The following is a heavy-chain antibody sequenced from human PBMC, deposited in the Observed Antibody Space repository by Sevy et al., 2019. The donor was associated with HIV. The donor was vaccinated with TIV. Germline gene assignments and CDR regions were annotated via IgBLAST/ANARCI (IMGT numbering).Heavy chain of an antibody. CDR2: IYHSGST. J-gene: IGHJ6*04. V-gene: IGHV4-38-2*01. D-gene: IGHD6-13*01. Sequence: SESLSLTCAVSGYSISSGYYWGWIRQPPGKGLEWIGSIYHSGSTYYNPSLKSRVTISVDTSKNQFSLKLSSVTAADTAVYYCARGSSSSPPASMDVWGKGTTVTVSS. CDR3: ARGSSSSPPASMDV. CDR1: GYSISSGYY.